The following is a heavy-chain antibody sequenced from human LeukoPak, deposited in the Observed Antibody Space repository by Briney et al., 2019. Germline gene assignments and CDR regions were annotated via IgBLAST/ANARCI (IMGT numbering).Heavy chain of an antibody. V-gene: IGHV3-21*04. Sequence: GSLRLSCSASGFTFSSYSMNWVRQAPGKGLEWVSSISSSSSYIYYADSVKGRFTISRDNAKNSLYLQMNSLRAEDTAVYYCARHLTILNWFDPWGQGTLVTVSS. CDR3: ARHLTILNWFDP. CDR2: ISSSSSYI. CDR1: GFTFSSYS. J-gene: IGHJ5*02. D-gene: IGHD3-3*01.